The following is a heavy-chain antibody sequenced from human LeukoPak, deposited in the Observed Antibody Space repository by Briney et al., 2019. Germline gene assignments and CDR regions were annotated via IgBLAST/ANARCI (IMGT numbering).Heavy chain of an antibody. Sequence: ASVKVSCKTSGGTFSSSGGTFSSYAITWVRQAPGQGLEWMGWMNPNNGNTGYAQNFHGRVTMTRDTSKSTAYMELSSLRSEDTAVYYCARESSGSSRPFDYWGQGTLVTVSS. D-gene: IGHD6-19*01. CDR2: MNPNNGNT. CDR1: GGTFSSSGGTFSSYA. CDR3: ARESSGSSRPFDY. J-gene: IGHJ4*02. V-gene: IGHV1-8*02.